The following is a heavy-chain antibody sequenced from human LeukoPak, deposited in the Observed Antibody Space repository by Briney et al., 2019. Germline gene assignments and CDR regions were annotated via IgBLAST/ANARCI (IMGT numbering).Heavy chain of an antibody. Sequence: GRSLRLSCAASGFTFSTYGMHWVRQAPGKGLEWVAVISYDGSNKYYADSVKGRFTISRDNSKNTLYLQMNSLRAEDTAVYYCAKPDILTGYYLGYFDYWGQGTLVTVSS. CDR2: ISYDGSNK. V-gene: IGHV3-30*18. CDR1: GFTFSTYG. D-gene: IGHD3-9*01. CDR3: AKPDILTGYYLGYFDY. J-gene: IGHJ4*02.